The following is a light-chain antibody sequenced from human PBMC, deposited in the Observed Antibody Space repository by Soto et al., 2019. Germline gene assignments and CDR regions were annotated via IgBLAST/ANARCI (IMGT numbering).Light chain of an antibody. J-gene: IGKJ2*02. V-gene: IGKV1-39*01. CDR3: QQSCNHLCT. CDR1: QGINNY. Sequence: DIQMTQSPSSLSASLGDRVTITCRASQGINNYLNWYQQEEGKAPKLLIYAATSLQSGVPSRISGSGCGTEFTLTFSLLKRGDFAADYGQQSCNHLCTFGLGTKLEIK. CDR2: AAT.